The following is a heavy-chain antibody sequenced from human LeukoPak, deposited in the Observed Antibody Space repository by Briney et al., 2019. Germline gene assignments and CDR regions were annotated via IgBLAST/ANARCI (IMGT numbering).Heavy chain of an antibody. CDR3: ARKYCSGGDCYSNY. Sequence: PSETLSLTCTVSGGSISSSGYYWGWIRQPPGKDLEWIVSIYYGGSTYYNPSLKGRVTISVDTSKNQFSLKLSSVTAADTAMYYCARKYCSGGDCYSNYWGQGTLVTVSS. V-gene: IGHV4-39*01. CDR2: IYYGGST. J-gene: IGHJ4*02. D-gene: IGHD2-15*01. CDR1: GGSISSSGYY.